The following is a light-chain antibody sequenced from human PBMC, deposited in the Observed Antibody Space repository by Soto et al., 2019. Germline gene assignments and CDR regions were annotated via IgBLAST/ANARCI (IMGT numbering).Light chain of an antibody. CDR1: QNIREY. Sequence: DIPMTQSPSSLSASVGDRVTITCRASQNIREYLNWYHQKPGSAPKLLISAASTLQRGVPLRFSGSGSGSVFTLTIYYLQPEDVGSYICQESYTPPWTFGSGTKLEI. CDR3: QESYTPPWT. CDR2: AAS. V-gene: IGKV1-39*01. J-gene: IGKJ1*01.